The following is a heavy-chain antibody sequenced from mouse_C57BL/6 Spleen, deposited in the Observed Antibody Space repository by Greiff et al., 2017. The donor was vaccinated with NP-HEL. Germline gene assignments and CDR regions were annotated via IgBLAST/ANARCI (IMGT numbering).Heavy chain of an antibody. CDR3: ARYTSLYGYFDY. Sequence: EVKLMESGGGLVQPGGSLSLSCAASGFTFTDYYMSWVRQPPGKALEWLGFIRNKANGYTTEYSASVKGRFTISRDNSQSILYLQMNALRAEDSATYYCARYTSLYGYFDYWGQGTTLTVSS. D-gene: IGHD1-1*01. CDR2: IRNKANGYTT. V-gene: IGHV7-3*01. CDR1: GFTFTDYY. J-gene: IGHJ2*01.